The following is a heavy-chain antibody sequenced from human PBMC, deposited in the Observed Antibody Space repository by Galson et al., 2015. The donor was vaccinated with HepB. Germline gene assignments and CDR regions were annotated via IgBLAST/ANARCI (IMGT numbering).Heavy chain of an antibody. V-gene: IGHV3-23*01. CDR1: GFTFSSYA. J-gene: IGHJ4*02. Sequence: SLRLSCAASGFTFSSYAMSWVRQAPGKGLEWVSAISGSGGSTYYADSVKGRFTISRDNSKNTLYLQMNSLRAEDTAVYYCAKDGWYDYYFDYWGQGTLVTVSS. D-gene: IGHD6-19*01. CDR3: AKDGWYDYYFDY. CDR2: ISGSGGST.